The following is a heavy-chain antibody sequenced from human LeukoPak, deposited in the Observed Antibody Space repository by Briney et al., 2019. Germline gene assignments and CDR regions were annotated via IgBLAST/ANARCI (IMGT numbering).Heavy chain of an antibody. CDR2: IYSGGST. CDR3: AKDMAAYYYSSGNIDY. J-gene: IGHJ4*02. D-gene: IGHD3-10*01. V-gene: IGHV3-53*05. CDR1: GFTVSSNY. Sequence: GGSLRLSCAASGFTVSSNYMSWVRQAPGKGLEWVSVIYSGGSTYYADSVKGRFTISRDNSKNSLYLQMNSLRAEDTALYYCAKDMAAYYYSSGNIDYWGQGTLVTVSS.